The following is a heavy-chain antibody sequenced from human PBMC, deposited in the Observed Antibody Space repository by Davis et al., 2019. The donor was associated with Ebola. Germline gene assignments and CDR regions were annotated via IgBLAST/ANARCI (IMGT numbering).Heavy chain of an antibody. CDR1: GFTFSSYA. Sequence: GGSLRLSCAASGFTFSSYAMSWVRQAPGKGLEWVSAISGSGGSTYYADSVKGRFTISRDNSKNTLYLQMNSLKTEDTAVYYCTIGSNSEVLGITSVDYWGQGTLVTVSS. CDR3: TIGSNSEVLGITSVDY. CDR2: ISGSGGST. V-gene: IGHV3-23*01. J-gene: IGHJ4*02. D-gene: IGHD7-27*01.